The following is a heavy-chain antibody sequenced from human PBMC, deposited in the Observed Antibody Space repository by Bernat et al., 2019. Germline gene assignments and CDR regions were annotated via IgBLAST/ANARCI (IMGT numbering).Heavy chain of an antibody. CDR1: GGTFSSYA. CDR3: ARDLGGNSGYDSRKDAFDI. CDR2: IIPIFGTA. J-gene: IGHJ3*02. V-gene: IGHV1-69*06. D-gene: IGHD5-12*01. Sequence: QVQLVQSGAEVKKPGSSVKVSCKASGGTFSSYAISWVRQAPGQGLEWMGGIIPIFGTANYAQKFQGRVTITADKSTSTAYMELSSLRSEDTAVYYCARDLGGNSGYDSRKDAFDIWGQGTMVTVSS.